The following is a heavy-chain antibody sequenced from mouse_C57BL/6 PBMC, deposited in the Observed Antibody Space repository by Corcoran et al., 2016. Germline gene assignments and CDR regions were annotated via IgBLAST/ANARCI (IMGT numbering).Heavy chain of an antibody. J-gene: IGHJ2*01. V-gene: IGHV9-3*01. CDR3: ARSPSGYFDY. CDR2: INTYSGVP. CDR1: GYTFTTYG. Sequence: QLQLVQSGPELKKPGETVKISCKASGYTFTTYGMSWVKQAPGKGLKWMGWINTYSGVPTYADDFKGRFAFSLETSASTAYLQINNLKNEDTATYFCARSPSGYFDYWGQGTTLTVSS.